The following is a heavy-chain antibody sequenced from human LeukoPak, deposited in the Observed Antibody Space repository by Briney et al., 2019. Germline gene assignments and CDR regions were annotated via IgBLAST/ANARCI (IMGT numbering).Heavy chain of an antibody. V-gene: IGHV4-39*01. Sequence: SETLSLTCTVSGGSMSSSSHYWGWVRQPPGKELQWIGSLYYSGRTFYTPSLESRVTMSIDTSNNQFSLRMSSVTAADTAVYYCARLAAGTWSYDYWGQGSLVTVSS. J-gene: IGHJ4*02. CDR3: ARLAAGTWSYDY. CDR1: GGSMSSSSHY. CDR2: LYYSGRT. D-gene: IGHD6-25*01.